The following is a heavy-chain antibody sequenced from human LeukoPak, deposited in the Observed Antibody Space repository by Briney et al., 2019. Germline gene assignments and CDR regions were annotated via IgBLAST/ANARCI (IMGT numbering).Heavy chain of an antibody. J-gene: IGHJ5*02. D-gene: IGHD2-2*01. CDR2: ISYDGSNK. Sequence: GGSLRLSCAASGFTFSSYGMHWVRQAPGKGLEWVAVISYDGSNKYYADSVKGRFTISRDNSKNTLYLQMNSLRAEDTAVYYCARAFPRYCSSTSCENNWFDPWGQGTLVTVSS. V-gene: IGHV3-30*03. CDR1: GFTFSSYG. CDR3: ARAFPRYCSSTSCENNWFDP.